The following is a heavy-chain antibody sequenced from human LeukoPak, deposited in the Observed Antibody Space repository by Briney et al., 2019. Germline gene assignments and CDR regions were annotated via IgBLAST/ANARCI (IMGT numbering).Heavy chain of an antibody. Sequence: ASVKVSCKASGGTFSSYAISWVRQAPGQGLEWMGRIIPILGIANYAQKFQGRVTITADKSTSTAYMELSSLRSEDTAVYYCARDRTDYYDSSGYFYWFDPWGQGTLVTVSS. CDR1: GGTFSSYA. J-gene: IGHJ5*02. CDR3: ARDRTDYYDSSGYFYWFDP. D-gene: IGHD3-22*01. V-gene: IGHV1-69*04. CDR2: IIPILGIA.